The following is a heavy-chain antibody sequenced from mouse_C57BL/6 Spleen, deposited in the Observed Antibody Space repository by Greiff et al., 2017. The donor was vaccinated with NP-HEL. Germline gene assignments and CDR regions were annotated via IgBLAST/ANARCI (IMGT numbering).Heavy chain of an antibody. Sequence: DVMLVESGGDLVKPGGSLKLSCAASGFTFSSYGMSWVRQTPDKRLEWVATISSGGSSTYYPDSVKGRFTISRDNAKNTLYLQMSSLKSEDTAMYYCASPLYSNFDYWGQGTTLTVAS. J-gene: IGHJ2*01. D-gene: IGHD2-5*01. CDR3: ASPLYSNFDY. CDR2: ISSGGSST. V-gene: IGHV5-6*02. CDR1: GFTFSSYG.